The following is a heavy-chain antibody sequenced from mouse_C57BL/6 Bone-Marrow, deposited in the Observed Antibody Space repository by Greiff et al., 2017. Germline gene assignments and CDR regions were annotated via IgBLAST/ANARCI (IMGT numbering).Heavy chain of an antibody. CDR3: ARDLYDGYYDAIDY. CDR2: IYPRSGNT. Sequence: VKLMESGAELARPGASVKLSCKASGYTFTSYGISWVKQRTGQGLEWIGEIYPRSGNTYYNEKFKGKATLTADKSSSTAYMELRSLTSEDTAVYFCARDLYDGYYDAIDYWGQGTSVTVSS. CDR1: GYTFTSYG. V-gene: IGHV1-81*01. D-gene: IGHD2-3*01. J-gene: IGHJ4*01.